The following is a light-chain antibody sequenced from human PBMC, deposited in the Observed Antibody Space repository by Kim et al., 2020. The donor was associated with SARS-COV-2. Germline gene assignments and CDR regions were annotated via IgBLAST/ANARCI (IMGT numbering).Light chain of an antibody. V-gene: IGLV6-57*01. CDR1: SGSIASNY. J-gene: IGLJ3*02. Sequence: GKTLTISCTRSSGSIASNYVQLYQQRPGSSPTSVIYEDNQRPSGVPDRFSGSIDISSNSASLTISGLKTEDEADYYCQSYDSSNWVFGGGTQLTVL. CDR3: QSYDSSNWV. CDR2: EDN.